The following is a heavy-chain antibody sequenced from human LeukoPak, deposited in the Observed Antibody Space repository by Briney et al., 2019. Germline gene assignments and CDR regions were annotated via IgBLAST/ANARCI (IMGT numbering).Heavy chain of an antibody. Sequence: SETLSLTCTVSGGSISSSYWSWIPQPPGKGLEWIGYIHYSGGSTNYNPSLKSRVTISVDTSKKHFSLKLSSVTAADTAVYYCARHVATGTTDAFDIWGQGAMVAVSS. CDR2: IHYSGGST. D-gene: IGHD1-1*01. V-gene: IGHV4-59*08. CDR1: GGSISSSY. J-gene: IGHJ3*02. CDR3: ARHVATGTTDAFDI.